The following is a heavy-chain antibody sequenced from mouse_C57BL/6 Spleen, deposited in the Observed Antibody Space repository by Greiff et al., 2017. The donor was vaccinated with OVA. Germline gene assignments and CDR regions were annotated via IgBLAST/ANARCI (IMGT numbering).Heavy chain of an antibody. CDR3: TRGGSSYPYFDD. CDR2: IDPETGGT. CDR1: GYTFTDYE. V-gene: IGHV1-15*01. Sequence: VQLQQSGAELVRPGASVTLSCKASGYTFTDYEMHWVKQTPVHGLEWIGAIDPETGGTAYNQKFKGKAILTADKSSSTAYMELRSLTSEDSAVYYCTRGGSSYPYFDDWGQGTTLTVSS. D-gene: IGHD1-1*01. J-gene: IGHJ2*01.